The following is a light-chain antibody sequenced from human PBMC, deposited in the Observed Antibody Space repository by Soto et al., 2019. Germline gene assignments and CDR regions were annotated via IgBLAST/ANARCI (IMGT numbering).Light chain of an antibody. V-gene: IGKV3-11*01. CDR3: QQRSNWPET. Sequence: EIVMTQSPDTLSVSPGERASLSCRASQFVSSNLAWYQQKPGQAPRLLIYGASTRATGIPARFSGSGSGTDFTLTISSLEPEDFAVYYRQQRSNWPETFGQGTKVDIK. CDR2: GAS. CDR1: QFVSSN. J-gene: IGKJ1*01.